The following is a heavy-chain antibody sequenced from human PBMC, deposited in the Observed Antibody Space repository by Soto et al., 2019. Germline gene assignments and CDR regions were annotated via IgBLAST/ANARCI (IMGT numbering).Heavy chain of an antibody. V-gene: IGHV3-30*03. Sequence: QVQLVESGGGVVQPGRSLRLSCAASGFTVSSYGMHWVRQAPGKGLEWVAVISRDGGTKYYADSVMGRFTISRDNSRNTLFLEMNSLRGDEMAVYYCTGEVASGYWGQGTLVTVSS. CDR1: GFTVSSYG. D-gene: IGHD2-8*02. CDR3: TGEVASGY. CDR2: ISRDGGTK. J-gene: IGHJ4*02.